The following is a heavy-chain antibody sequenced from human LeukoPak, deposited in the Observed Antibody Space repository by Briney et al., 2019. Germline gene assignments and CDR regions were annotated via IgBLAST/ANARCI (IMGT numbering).Heavy chain of an antibody. V-gene: IGHV3-30*18. D-gene: IGHD1-26*01. CDR2: ISYDGSNK. J-gene: IGHJ4*02. Sequence: GGSLRLSCAASGFTFSSYGMHWVRQAPGKGLEWVAVISYDGSNKYYADSVKGRFTISRDNSKNTLYLQMNSLRAEDTAVYYCAKDGPRLGIVGATGYCEYWGRGTLVTVSS. CDR1: GFTFSSYG. CDR3: AKDGPRLGIVGATGYCEY.